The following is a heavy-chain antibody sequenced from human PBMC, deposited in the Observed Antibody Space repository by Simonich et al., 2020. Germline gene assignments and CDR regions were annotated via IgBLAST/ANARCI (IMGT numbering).Heavy chain of an antibody. CDR1: GYTFTGYY. CDR3: ARARLYSSSHAFDI. D-gene: IGHD6-6*01. V-gene: IGHV1-2*02. CDR2: INHNSGGK. J-gene: IGHJ3*02. Sequence: QVQLVQSGAEVKKPGASVKVSCKASGYTFTGYYMHWVRQAPGQRLERMGGINHNSGGKNYDKKLQGRVTMTRDTSISTAYMGLSRLRSDDTAVYYCARARLYSSSHAFDIWGQGTMVTVSS.